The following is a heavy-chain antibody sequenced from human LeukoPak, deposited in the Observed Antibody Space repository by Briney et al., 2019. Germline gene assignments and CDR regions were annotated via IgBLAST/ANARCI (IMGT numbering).Heavy chain of an antibody. Sequence: SETLSLTCTVSGGSISSSSYYWGWIRQPPGKGLEWIGEINHSGSTNYNPSLKSRDTISVDTSKNQFSLKLSSVTAADTAVYYCARGRVGPGNYFDYWGQGTLVTVSS. CDR1: GGSISSSSYY. CDR3: ARGRVGPGNYFDY. D-gene: IGHD1-26*01. J-gene: IGHJ4*02. V-gene: IGHV4-39*07. CDR2: INHSGST.